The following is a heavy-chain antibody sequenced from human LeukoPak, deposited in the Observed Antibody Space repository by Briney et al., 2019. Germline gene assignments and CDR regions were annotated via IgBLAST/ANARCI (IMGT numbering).Heavy chain of an antibody. CDR2: IIPIFGTA. V-gene: IGHV1-69*05. CDR1: GGTFSSYA. J-gene: IGHJ2*01. Sequence: SVKVSCKASGGTFSSYAISWVRQAPGQGLEWMGGIIPIFGTANYAQKFQGRVTITTDESTSTAYMELSSLRSEDTAVYYCARSWGSDWYFDLWGRGTRVTVSS. D-gene: IGHD7-27*01. CDR3: ARSWGSDWYFDL.